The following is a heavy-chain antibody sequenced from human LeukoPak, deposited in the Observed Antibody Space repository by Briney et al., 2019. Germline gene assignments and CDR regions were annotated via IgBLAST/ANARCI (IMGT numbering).Heavy chain of an antibody. CDR1: GFTFSSYG. CDR3: TREAYYDILTGYYLDYYYGMDV. V-gene: IGHV3-30*03. CDR2: ISYDGSNK. Sequence: GGSLRLSCAASGFTFSSYGMHWVHQAPGKGLEWVAVISYDGSNKYYADSVKGRFTISRDNSKNTLYLQMNSLRAEDTAVYYCTREAYYDILTGYYLDYYYGMDVWGTGTTVTVSS. J-gene: IGHJ6*04. D-gene: IGHD3-9*01.